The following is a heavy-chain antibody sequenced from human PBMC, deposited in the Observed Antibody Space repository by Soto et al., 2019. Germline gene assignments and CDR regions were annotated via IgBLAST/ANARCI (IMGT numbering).Heavy chain of an antibody. V-gene: IGHV4-30-2*01. CDR2: ILHTGGT. CDR1: GGSISGGGFS. D-gene: IGHD3-10*01. CDR3: ARLQFGEGFDY. Sequence: TRSLTCAVSGGSISGGGFSWSWIRQPPGKGLEWIGYILHTGGTQYNPSLKSRVSMSVDKSKNQFSLHLTSVTAADTAVYYCARLQFGEGFDYWGQGALVTVSS. J-gene: IGHJ4*02.